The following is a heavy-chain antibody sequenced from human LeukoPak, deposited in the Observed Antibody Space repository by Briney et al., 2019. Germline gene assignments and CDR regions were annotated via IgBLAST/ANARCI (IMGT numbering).Heavy chain of an antibody. CDR3: AKVPIRFLEWLSYFDY. Sequence: GGSLRLSCAASGFTFTSHALTWVRQAPGKGLEWVSAISGSGGSTYYADSVKGRFTISRDNSKNTLYLQMNSLRAEDTAVYYCAKVPIRFLEWLSYFDYWGQGTLVTVSS. CDR2: ISGSGGST. D-gene: IGHD3-3*01. J-gene: IGHJ4*02. V-gene: IGHV3-23*01. CDR1: GFTFTSHA.